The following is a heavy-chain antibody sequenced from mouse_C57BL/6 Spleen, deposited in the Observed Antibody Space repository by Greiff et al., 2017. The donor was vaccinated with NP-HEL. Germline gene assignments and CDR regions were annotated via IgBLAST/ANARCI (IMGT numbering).Heavy chain of an antibody. D-gene: IGHD1-1*01. CDR1: GYTFTSYW. J-gene: IGHJ1*03. V-gene: IGHV1-69*01. Sequence: QVQLQQPGAELVMPGASVKLSCKASGYTFTSYWMHWVKQRPGQGLEWIGEIDPSDSYTNYNQKFKGKSTLTVDKSSSTAYMQLSSLTSEDSAVYYCARRGAFYYGSPWYFDVWGTGTTVTVSS. CDR2: IDPSDSYT. CDR3: ARRGAFYYGSPWYFDV.